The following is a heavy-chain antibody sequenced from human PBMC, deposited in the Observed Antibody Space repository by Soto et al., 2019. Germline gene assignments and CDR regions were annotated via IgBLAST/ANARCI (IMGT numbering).Heavy chain of an antibody. D-gene: IGHD3-3*01. V-gene: IGHV3-33*01. Sequence: GGSLRLSCAASGFTFSSYGMHWVRQAPGKGLEWVAVIWYDGSNKYYADSVKGRFTISRDNSKNTLYLEMNSLRAEDTAVYYCAREGGDDFWTNRNYYFDYWGQGTLVTVSS. CDR2: IWYDGSNK. CDR3: AREGGDDFWTNRNYYFDY. J-gene: IGHJ4*02. CDR1: GFTFSSYG.